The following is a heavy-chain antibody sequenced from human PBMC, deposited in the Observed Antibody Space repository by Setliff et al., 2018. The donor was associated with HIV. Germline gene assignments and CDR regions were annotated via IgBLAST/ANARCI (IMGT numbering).Heavy chain of an antibody. Sequence: SVKVSCKASGGTFSSYAISWVRQAPGQGLEWMGGIIPIFGTANYAQKFQGRVTITTDESTSTAYMELSSLRSEDTAVYYCARDRCSSTSCYGVHDAFDIWGQGTMVTVS. CDR2: IIPIFGTA. D-gene: IGHD2-2*01. V-gene: IGHV1-69*05. J-gene: IGHJ3*02. CDR3: ARDRCSSTSCYGVHDAFDI. CDR1: GGTFSSYA.